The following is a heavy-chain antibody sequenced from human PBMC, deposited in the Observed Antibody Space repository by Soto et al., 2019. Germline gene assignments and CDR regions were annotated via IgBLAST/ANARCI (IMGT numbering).Heavy chain of an antibody. CDR1: GFTFDDFA. CDR3: AKDNRADRGAFDH. J-gene: IGHJ4*02. V-gene: IGHV3-9*01. CDR2: LSWNSASI. Sequence: GGSLRLSCAASGFTFDDFAMHWVRQAPGKGLEWVSGLSWNSASIGYTDSAKGRFTISRDNAKNSLYLQMNSLRPEDTAVYYCAKDNRADRGAFDHWGQGILVTVSS. D-gene: IGHD3-10*01.